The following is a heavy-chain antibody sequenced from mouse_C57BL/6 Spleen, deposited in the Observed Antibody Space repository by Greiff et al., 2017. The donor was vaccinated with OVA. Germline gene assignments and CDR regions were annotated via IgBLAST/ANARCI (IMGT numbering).Heavy chain of an antibody. D-gene: IGHD3-2*02. V-gene: IGHV10-1*01. Sequence: EVQGVESGGGLVQPKGSLKLSCAASGFSFNTYAMNWVRQAPGKGLEWVARIRSKSNNYATYYADSVKDRFTISRDDSESMLYLQMNNLKTEDTAMYYCVRDSSGYYFDYWGQGTTLTVSS. CDR2: IRSKSNNYAT. CDR1: GFSFNTYA. CDR3: VRDSSGYYFDY. J-gene: IGHJ2*01.